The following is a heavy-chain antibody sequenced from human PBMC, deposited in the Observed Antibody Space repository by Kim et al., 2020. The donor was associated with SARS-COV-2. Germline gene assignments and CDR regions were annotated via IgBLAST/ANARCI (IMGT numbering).Heavy chain of an antibody. Sequence: KYYAYSVKGRFSISRHNSKTTLYRQMDIRKPEDTYVYFCAKGAFSYGTSDYWGQGTLVTVSS. CDR2: K. D-gene: IGHD5-18*01. V-gene: IGHV3-30*02. CDR3: AKGAFSYGTSDY. J-gene: IGHJ4*02.